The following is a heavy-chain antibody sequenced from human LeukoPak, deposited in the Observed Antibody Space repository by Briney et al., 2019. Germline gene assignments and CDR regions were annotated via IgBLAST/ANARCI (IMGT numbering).Heavy chain of an antibody. CDR1: GDSVSSNNAA. CDR2: TYYRSRWYN. V-gene: IGHV6-1*01. Sequence: SQTLSLTCAISGDSVSSNNAAWNWIRQSPSRGLEWLGNTYYRSRWYNDYASSVIGGITINSDTSRNQFSLQLNSVTPEDTSVYYCARGGNYAFDSWGQGTLVTVSS. D-gene: IGHD3-16*01. J-gene: IGHJ4*01. CDR3: ARGGNYAFDS.